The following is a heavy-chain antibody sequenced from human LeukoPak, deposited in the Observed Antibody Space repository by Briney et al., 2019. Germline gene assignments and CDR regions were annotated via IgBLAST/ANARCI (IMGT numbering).Heavy chain of an antibody. Sequence: GGSLRLSCAASGFTFNSYGMHWVRQAPGKGLEWVAVIWYDGSNKYYADSVKGRFTISRDNSKNTLYLQMNSLRAEDTAVYYCARGDCSSTSCYGYYYYYGMDVWGQGTTVTASS. CDR1: GFTFNSYG. CDR2: IWYDGSNK. CDR3: ARGDCSSTSCYGYYYYYGMDV. D-gene: IGHD2-2*01. V-gene: IGHV3-33*01. J-gene: IGHJ6*02.